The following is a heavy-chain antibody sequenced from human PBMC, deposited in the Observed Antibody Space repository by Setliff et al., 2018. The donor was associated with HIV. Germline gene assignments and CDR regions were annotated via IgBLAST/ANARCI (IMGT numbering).Heavy chain of an antibody. CDR3: ARVPTPIAAAGTGYY. D-gene: IGHD6-13*01. V-gene: IGHV4-39*07. Sequence: ETLSLTCTVSGGSISNSRYYWSWIRQPPGKGLEWIGSIYYSGSTYYNPSLKSRVTVSVDTSKNQFSLKLSSVTAADTAVYYCARVPTPIAAAGTGYYWGQGTLVTVSS. CDR2: IYYSGST. J-gene: IGHJ4*02. CDR1: GGSISNSRYY.